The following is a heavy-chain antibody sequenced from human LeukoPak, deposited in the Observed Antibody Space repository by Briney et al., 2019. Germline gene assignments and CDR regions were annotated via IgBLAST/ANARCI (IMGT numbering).Heavy chain of an antibody. CDR3: AARHLYYYYMDV. D-gene: IGHD6-6*01. V-gene: IGHV4-30-4*08. Sequence: PSETLSLTCTVSGGSISSGDYYWSWIRQPPGKGLEWIGYIYYSGSTYYNPSLKSRVTISVDTSKNQFSLKLSSVTAADTAVYYCAARHLYYYYMDVWGKGTTVTVSS. J-gene: IGHJ6*03. CDR2: IYYSGST. CDR1: GGSISSGDYY.